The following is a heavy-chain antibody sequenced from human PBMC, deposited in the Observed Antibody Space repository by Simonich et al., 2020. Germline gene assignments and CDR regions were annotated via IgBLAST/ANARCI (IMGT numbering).Heavy chain of an antibody. CDR3: ARGGLADRRIVYYYYMDV. Sequence: QVQLVQSGAEVKKPGSSVKVSCKASGGTFSSYAISWVRQAPGQGLEWRGGSSPIRGIANYEQEFQGRVTITADKSTSTAYMELSSLRSEDTAVYYCARGGLADRRIVYYYYMDVWGKGTTVTVSS. V-gene: IGHV1-69*09. J-gene: IGHJ6*03. CDR2: SSPIRGIA. D-gene: IGHD2-15*01. CDR1: GGTFSSYA.